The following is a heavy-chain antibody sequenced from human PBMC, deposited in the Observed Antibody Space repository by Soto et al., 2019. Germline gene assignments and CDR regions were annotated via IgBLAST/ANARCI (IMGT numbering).Heavy chain of an antibody. D-gene: IGHD3-3*01. CDR1: GGTFSSYA. V-gene: IGHV1-69*13. Sequence: SVKVSCKASGGTFSSYAISWVRQAPGQGLEWMGGIIPIFGTANYAQKFQGRVTITADESTSTAYMELSSLRSEDTAVYYCARELTPDTIFGVVIKGRNWFDPWGQGTLVTDSS. CDR2: IIPIFGTA. CDR3: ARELTPDTIFGVVIKGRNWFDP. J-gene: IGHJ5*02.